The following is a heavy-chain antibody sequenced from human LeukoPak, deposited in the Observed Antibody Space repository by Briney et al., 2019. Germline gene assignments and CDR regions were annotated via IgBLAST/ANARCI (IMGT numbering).Heavy chain of an antibody. CDR2: IKPDGSEG. Sequence: HPGGSLRLSCAAPGFTLSTYWMSWVRQAPGKGLEWVANIKPDGSEGSYVDSVKGRFTISRDNADNSLYLQMNSLRAEDTAVYYCAREMDFDYWGQGTLVTVSS. J-gene: IGHJ4*02. CDR1: GFTLSTYW. CDR3: AREMDFDY. V-gene: IGHV3-7*04. D-gene: IGHD2-8*01.